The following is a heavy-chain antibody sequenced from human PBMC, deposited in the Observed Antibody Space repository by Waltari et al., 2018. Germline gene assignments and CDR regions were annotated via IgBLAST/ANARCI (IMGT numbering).Heavy chain of an antibody. V-gene: IGHV1-8*01. Sequence: QVQLVQSGAEVKKPGASVKVSCKASGYTFTSYDINWVRQATGQGLEWMGWMNPNSGNTGYAQKFQDRVIMTTDTSINTAYMELSSLRSEDTAVYYCARGAVPGKGANWFDPWGQGTLVIVSS. CDR1: GYTFTSYD. J-gene: IGHJ5*02. CDR2: MNPNSGNT. D-gene: IGHD2-2*01. CDR3: ARGAVPGKGANWFDP.